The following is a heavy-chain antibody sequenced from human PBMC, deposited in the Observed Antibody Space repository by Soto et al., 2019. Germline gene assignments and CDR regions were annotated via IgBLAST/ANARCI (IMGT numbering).Heavy chain of an antibody. V-gene: IGHV1-69*04. Sequence: SVKVSCKASGGTFSSYTISWVRQAPGQGLEWMGRIIPILGIANYAQKFQGRVTITADKSTSTAYMELSSLRSEDTAVYYCAREYSGYDYNWFDPWGQGTLVTVSS. D-gene: IGHD5-12*01. CDR1: GGTFSSYT. CDR3: AREYSGYDYNWFDP. CDR2: IIPILGIA. J-gene: IGHJ5*02.